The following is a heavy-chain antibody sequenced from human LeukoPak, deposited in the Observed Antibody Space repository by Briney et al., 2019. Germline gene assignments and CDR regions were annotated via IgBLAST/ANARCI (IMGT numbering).Heavy chain of an antibody. D-gene: IGHD2-2*01. V-gene: IGHV3-30*02. J-gene: IGHJ4*02. CDR2: IHYDGSIK. CDR3: SKEGVRCCHDDY. CDR1: RFTFSSSG. Sequence: PGGSLRLSCAASRFTFSSSGLHWVRQAPDKGLEWVAFIHYDGSIKYYADSVKGRFTISRDNSKNTLYLQMDSLRGEDTAVYYCSKEGVRCCHDDYWGRGTLVTVSS.